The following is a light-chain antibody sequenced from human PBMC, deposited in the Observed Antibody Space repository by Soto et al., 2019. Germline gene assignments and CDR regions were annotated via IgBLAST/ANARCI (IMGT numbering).Light chain of an antibody. CDR2: KAS. CDR1: QSIGDW. V-gene: IGKV1-5*03. J-gene: IGKJ1*01. CDR3: QFYDSYSPTYT. Sequence: DIQMTQSPSTLSASVGDRVSITCRASQSIGDWLAWYQQKPGKAPKLLIYKASNLQSGVPSRCSGSGYGTDFTLTLSHQQPDDFATYYCQFYDSYSPTYTFGHRTKVDIK.